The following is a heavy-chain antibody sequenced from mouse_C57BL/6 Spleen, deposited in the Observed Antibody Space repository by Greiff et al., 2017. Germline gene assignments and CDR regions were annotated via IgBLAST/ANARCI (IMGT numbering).Heavy chain of an antibody. CDR1: GFTFTDYY. CDR2: IRNKANGYTT. CDR3: ARSLYDYGSSYGFDY. J-gene: IGHJ2*01. V-gene: IGHV7-3*01. D-gene: IGHD1-1*01. Sequence: EVQGVESGGGLVQPGGSLSLSCAASGFTFTDYYMSWVRQPPGKALEWLGFIRNKANGYTTEYSASVKGRFTISRDNSQSILYLQMNALRAEDSATYYCARSLYDYGSSYGFDYWGQGTTLTVSA.